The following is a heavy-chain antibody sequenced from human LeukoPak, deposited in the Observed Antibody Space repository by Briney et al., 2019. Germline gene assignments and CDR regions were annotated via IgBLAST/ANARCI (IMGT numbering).Heavy chain of an antibody. CDR1: GGSISSGGYS. J-gene: IGHJ4*02. D-gene: IGHD1-26*01. CDR2: IYHSGST. V-gene: IGHV4-30-2*01. Sequence: PSETLSLTCAVSGGSISSGGYSWSWIRQPPGKGLEWIGYIYHSGSTYYNPSLKSRVTISVDRSKNQFSLKLSSVTAADTAVYYCARDGSGSYYYFDYWGQGTLVTVSS. CDR3: ARDGSGSYYYFDY.